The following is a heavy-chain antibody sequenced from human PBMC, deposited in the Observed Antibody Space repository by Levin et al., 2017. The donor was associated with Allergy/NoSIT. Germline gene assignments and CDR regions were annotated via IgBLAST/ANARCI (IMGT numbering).Heavy chain of an antibody. CDR2: IRSKAYGGTT. Sequence: GGSLRLSCTASGFTFGDYAMSWVRQAPGKGLEWVGFIRSKAYGGTTEYAASVKGRFTISRDDSKSIAYLQMNSLKTEDTAVYYCTRDLKPVAAAGDYYYYYGMDVWGQGTTVTVSS. D-gene: IGHD6-13*01. CDR1: GFTFGDYA. J-gene: IGHJ6*02. V-gene: IGHV3-49*04. CDR3: TRDLKPVAAAGDYYYYYGMDV.